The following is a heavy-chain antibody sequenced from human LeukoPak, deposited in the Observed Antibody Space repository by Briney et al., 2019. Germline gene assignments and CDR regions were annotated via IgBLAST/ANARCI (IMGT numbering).Heavy chain of an antibody. J-gene: IGHJ4*02. CDR1: GYSISSGYY. CDR3: ASTAATAITLDY. CDR2: IYHSGST. Sequence: SETLSLTCTVSGYSISSGYYWGWIRQPPGKGLEWIGSIYHSGSTYYNPSLKSRVTISVDTSKNQFSLKLSPVTAADTAVYYCASTAATAITLDYWGQGTLVTVSS. D-gene: IGHD2-21*02. V-gene: IGHV4-38-2*02.